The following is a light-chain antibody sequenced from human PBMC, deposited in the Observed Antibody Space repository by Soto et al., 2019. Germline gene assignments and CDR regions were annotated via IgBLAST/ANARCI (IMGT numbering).Light chain of an antibody. CDR1: SSDVGGYNY. J-gene: IGLJ1*01. Sequence: QSVLTQPASVSGSPGQSITIACTGTSSDVGGYNYVSWYQQHPGKAPKLMIYDVSNRLSGVSNRFSGSKSGNTASLTISRLQAEDEADYYCSSYTSTSLYFFGTGTKLTVL. CDR3: SSYTSTSLYF. CDR2: DVS. V-gene: IGLV2-14*01.